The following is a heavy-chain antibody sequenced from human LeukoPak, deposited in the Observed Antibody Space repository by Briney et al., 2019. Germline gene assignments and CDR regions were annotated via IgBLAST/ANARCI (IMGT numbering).Heavy chain of an antibody. CDR3: ARDLAGGSSWSDYFDY. Sequence: GASVKVSCKASGYTFTGYYMHWVRQAPGQGLEWMGWINPNSGGTNYAQKFQGRVTMTRDTSTSTAYMELRSLRSDDTAVYYCARDLAGGSSWSDYFDYWGQGTLVTVSS. CDR1: GYTFTGYY. J-gene: IGHJ4*02. D-gene: IGHD6-13*01. V-gene: IGHV1-2*02. CDR2: INPNSGGT.